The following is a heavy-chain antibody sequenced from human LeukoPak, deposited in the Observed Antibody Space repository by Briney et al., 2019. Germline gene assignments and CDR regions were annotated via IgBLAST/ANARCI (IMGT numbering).Heavy chain of an antibody. CDR1: GCSISSYY. J-gene: IGHJ4*02. CDR3: ARDQGGRTGGLGY. V-gene: IGHV4-59*01. D-gene: IGHD1/OR15-1a*01. CDR2: IYYSGST. Sequence: KPSETLSLTCTVSGCSISSYYWSWIRQPPGKGLEWIGYIYYSGSTNYNPSLKSRVTISVDTSKNQFSLKLSSVTAADTAVYYCARDQGGRTGGLGYWGQGTLVTVSS.